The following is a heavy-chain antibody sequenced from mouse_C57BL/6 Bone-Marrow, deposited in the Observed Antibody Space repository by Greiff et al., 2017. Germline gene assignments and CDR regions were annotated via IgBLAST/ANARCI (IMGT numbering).Heavy chain of an antibody. CDR3: ARGYGSSPFAY. Sequence: EVKLVESGGDLVKPGGSLKLSCAASGFTFSDYGMHWVRQAPEKGLEWVAYISSGSSTIYYADTVKGRFTISRDNAKNTLFLQMTSLRSEDTAMYYCARGYGSSPFAYWGQGTLVTVSA. CDR2: ISSGSSTI. V-gene: IGHV5-17*01. J-gene: IGHJ3*01. CDR1: GFTFSDYG. D-gene: IGHD1-1*01.